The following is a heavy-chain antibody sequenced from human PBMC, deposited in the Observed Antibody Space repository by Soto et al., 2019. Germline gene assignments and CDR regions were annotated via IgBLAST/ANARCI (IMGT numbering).Heavy chain of an antibody. Sequence: QVQLVESGGGVVQPGGSLTLSCAASGFIFSNFGMHWVRQAPGKGLEWLAVISYAGIKRNYSDSVKGRFTISRDNSDNTLCVQMNTLKADDTAVYFCAKDRRIAYYFMDVWGRGSRVTVS. J-gene: IGHJ6*03. CDR3: AKDRRIAYYFMDV. CDR1: GFIFSNFG. D-gene: IGHD2-15*01. CDR2: ISYAGIKR. V-gene: IGHV3-30*18.